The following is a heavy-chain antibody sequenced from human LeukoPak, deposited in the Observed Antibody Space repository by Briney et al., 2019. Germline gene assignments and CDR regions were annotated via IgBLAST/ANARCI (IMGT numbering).Heavy chain of an antibody. CDR3: ARLSYKTGDYYYYMDV. CDR1: GGTFSSYA. Sequence: GASVKVSCKASGGTFSSYAISWVRQAPGQGLEWMGGIIPIFGTANYAQKFQGRVTITADEPTSTAYMELSSLRSEDTAVYYCARLSYKTGDYYYYMDVWGKGTTVTISS. V-gene: IGHV1-69*13. J-gene: IGHJ6*03. D-gene: IGHD1-1*01. CDR2: IIPIFGTA.